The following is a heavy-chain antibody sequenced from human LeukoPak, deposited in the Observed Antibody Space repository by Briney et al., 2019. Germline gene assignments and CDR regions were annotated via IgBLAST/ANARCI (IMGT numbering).Heavy chain of an antibody. CDR1: GYTFTSYY. V-gene: IGHV1-46*01. J-gene: IGHJ4*02. D-gene: IGHD6-13*01. Sequence: ASVKVSCKASGYTFTSYYMHWVRQAPGQGLEWMGIINPSGGSTSYAQKFQGRVTMTRDTSTSTVYMELSSLRSEDTAVYYCARGMAGIAAAGAIDYWGQGTLVTVSS. CDR2: INPSGGST. CDR3: ARGMAGIAAAGAIDY.